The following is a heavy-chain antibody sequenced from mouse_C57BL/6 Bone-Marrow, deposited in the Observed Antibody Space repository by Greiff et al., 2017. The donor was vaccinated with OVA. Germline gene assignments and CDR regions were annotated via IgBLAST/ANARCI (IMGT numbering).Heavy chain of an antibody. J-gene: IGHJ2*01. CDR2: ILPGSGST. D-gene: IGHD1-3*01. CDR3: AGSKDVDY. CDR1: GYTFTGYW. V-gene: IGHV1-9*01. Sequence: QVQLQQSGAELMKPGASVKLSCKATGYTFTGYWIEWVKQRPGHGLEWIGEILPGSGSTNYTEKFKGKATFTADTSSNTAYMQLSSLTTEDSAIYYWAGSKDVDYWGQGTTLTVSS.